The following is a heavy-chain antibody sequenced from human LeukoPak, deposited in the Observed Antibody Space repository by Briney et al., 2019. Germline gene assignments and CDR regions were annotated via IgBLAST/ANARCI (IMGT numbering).Heavy chain of an antibody. CDR3: ARDQDGNWFDP. V-gene: IGHV4-59*12. Sequence: SETLSLTCTVSGGSISSYYWSWIRQPPGKGLEWIGYIYYSGSTNYNTSLKSRVTISVDTSKNQFSLKLSSVTAADTAVYYCARDQDGNWFDPWGQGTLVTVSS. CDR1: GGSISSYY. D-gene: IGHD2-15*01. J-gene: IGHJ5*02. CDR2: IYYSGST.